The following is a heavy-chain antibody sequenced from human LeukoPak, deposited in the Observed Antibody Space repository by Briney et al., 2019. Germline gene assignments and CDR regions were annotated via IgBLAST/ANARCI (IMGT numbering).Heavy chain of an antibody. D-gene: IGHD1-26*01. CDR3: AKIAGDTSGFDY. J-gene: IGHJ4*02. CDR1: GFTFSTYA. Sequence: PGGSLRLSCVASGFTFSTYAMTWVRQAPGKGLEWVSGLSGGGAGTYYADSVKGRFTISRDNSKNTLYLQMNSPRAEDTAIYYCAKIAGDTSGFDYWGQGTLVTVSA. CDR2: LSGGGAGT. V-gene: IGHV3-23*01.